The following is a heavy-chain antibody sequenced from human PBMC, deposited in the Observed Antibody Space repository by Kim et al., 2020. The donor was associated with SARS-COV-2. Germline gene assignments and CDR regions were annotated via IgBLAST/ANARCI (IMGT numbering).Heavy chain of an antibody. CDR2: ISYDGSNK. CDR1: GFTFSSYA. CDR3: ARDSYGMDV. J-gene: IGHJ6*02. V-gene: IGHV3-30*04. Sequence: GGSLRHSCAASGFTFSSYAMHWVRQAPGKGLEWVAVISYDGSNKYYADSVKGRFTISRDNSKNTLYLQMNSLRAEDTAVYYCARDSYGMDVWGQGTTVT.